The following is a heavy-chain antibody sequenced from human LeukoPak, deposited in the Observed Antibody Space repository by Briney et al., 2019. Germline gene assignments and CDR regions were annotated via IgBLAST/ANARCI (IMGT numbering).Heavy chain of an antibody. CDR2: ITSSGSSI. J-gene: IGHJ4*02. CDR1: GFPFSDYY. CDR3: ARAGPSMNDY. V-gene: IGHV3-11*01. Sequence: GGSLRLSCAASGFPFSDYYMSWIRQAPGKGLEWISYITSSGSSIYHSDSVMGRFTISRDNAKNSLHLQLNSLRAEGTAVYYCARAGPSMNDYWGQGTLVTVSS.